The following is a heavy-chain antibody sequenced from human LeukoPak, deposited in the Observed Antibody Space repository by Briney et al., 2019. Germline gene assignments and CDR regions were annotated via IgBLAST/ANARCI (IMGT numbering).Heavy chain of an antibody. J-gene: IGHJ1*01. D-gene: IGHD2-21*02. V-gene: IGHV1-2*06. Sequence: ASVKVSCKASGYTFTGYYMHWVRQAPGQGLEWMGRINPNSGGTNYAQKFQGRVTMTRDTSISTAYMELSRLRSDDTAVYYCARSPYIVVVTAIPCAEYFQHWGQGTLVTVSS. CDR2: INPNSGGT. CDR1: GYTFTGYY. CDR3: ARSPYIVVVTAIPCAEYFQH.